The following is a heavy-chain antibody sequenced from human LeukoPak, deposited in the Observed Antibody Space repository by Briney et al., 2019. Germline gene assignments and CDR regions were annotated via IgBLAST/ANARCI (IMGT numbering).Heavy chain of an antibody. J-gene: IGHJ4*02. CDR3: AKARGYSYGSPFDY. CDR1: GFTVSSNY. D-gene: IGHD5-18*01. CDR2: ISGSGGST. V-gene: IGHV3-23*01. Sequence: GGSLRLSCAASGFTVSSNYMSWVRQAPGKGLEWVSAISGSGGSTYYADSVKGRFTISRDNSKNTLYLQMNSLRAEDTAVYYCAKARGYSYGSPFDYWGQGTLVTVSS.